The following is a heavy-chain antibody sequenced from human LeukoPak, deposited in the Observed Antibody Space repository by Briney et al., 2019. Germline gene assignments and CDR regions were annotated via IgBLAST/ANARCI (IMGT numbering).Heavy chain of an antibody. V-gene: IGHV4-39*07. CDR1: GVSISGSTYY. J-gene: IGHJ2*01. Sequence: SETLSLTCTGSGVSISGSTYYWGWIRQPPGKGLEWLGSMYYSGTTYYSPSLKSRVTISVDTSKNQISLTLRSVTAADTAVYYCARVAQKLERIVVAGTSEWRANWFFDLWGRGTLVTVSS. D-gene: IGHD6-19*01. CDR3: ARVAQKLERIVVAGTSEWRANWFFDL. CDR2: MYYSGTT.